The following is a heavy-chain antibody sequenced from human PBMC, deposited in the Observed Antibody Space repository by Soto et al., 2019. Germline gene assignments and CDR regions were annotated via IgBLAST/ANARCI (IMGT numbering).Heavy chain of an antibody. D-gene: IGHD2-2*01. Sequence: QLQLQESGSGLVKPSQTLSLTCAVSGGSISSGGYSWSWIRQPPGKGLEWIGYIYHSGSTYYNPSLKSRVTISVDRSNNQFSLKLTSVTAADTAVYYCARECRGYCSTTSYAYAMDVWGQGTTVTVSS. CDR1: GGSISSGGYS. J-gene: IGHJ6*02. CDR3: ARECRGYCSTTSYAYAMDV. CDR2: IYHSGST. V-gene: IGHV4-30-2*01.